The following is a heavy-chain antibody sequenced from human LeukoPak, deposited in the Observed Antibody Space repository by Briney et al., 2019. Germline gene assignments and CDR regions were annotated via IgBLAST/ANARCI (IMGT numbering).Heavy chain of an antibody. Sequence: SETLSLTCTVSGGSISSSGYYWGWIRQPPGKGLEWIAAIFYSGNTYSNPSLNSRVTISVDTSKNQFSLKLRSVTAADTAVFYCARGIRAAGFNDAFDIWGQGTMVTVSS. V-gene: IGHV4-39*07. CDR3: ARGIRAAGFNDAFDI. D-gene: IGHD6-13*01. CDR2: IFYSGNT. J-gene: IGHJ3*02. CDR1: GGSISSSGYY.